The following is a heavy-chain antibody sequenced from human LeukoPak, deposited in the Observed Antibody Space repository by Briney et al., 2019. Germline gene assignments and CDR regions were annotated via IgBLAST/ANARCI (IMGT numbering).Heavy chain of an antibody. J-gene: IGHJ4*02. CDR1: GFTFSNYG. CDR2: ISYDGSNK. D-gene: IGHD1-26*01. CDR3: AKTDVLGATKGYFDH. V-gene: IGHV3-30*18. Sequence: GRSLRLSCAASGFTFSNYGMHWVRQAPGKGLECVAVISYDGSNKYYADSVKGRFTISRDNSMNTLYLQMNSLRAEDTAVYYCAKTDVLGATKGYFDHSGQGALVTVSS.